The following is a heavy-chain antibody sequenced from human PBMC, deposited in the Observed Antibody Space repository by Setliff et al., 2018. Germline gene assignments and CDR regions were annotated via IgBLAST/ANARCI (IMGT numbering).Heavy chain of an antibody. CDR2: INQDGSEK. Sequence: PGGSLRLSCGSSGFTFSSFWMSWVRQAPGKGLEWVANINQDGSEKYYVDSVKGRFTISRDNAKNSLYLQMNSLRAEDTAVYYCARSRGAYCSGGICYTYYFDYWGQGTLVTVS. V-gene: IGHV3-7*03. CDR3: ARSRGAYCSGGICYTYYFDY. D-gene: IGHD2-15*01. CDR1: GFTFSSFW. J-gene: IGHJ4*02.